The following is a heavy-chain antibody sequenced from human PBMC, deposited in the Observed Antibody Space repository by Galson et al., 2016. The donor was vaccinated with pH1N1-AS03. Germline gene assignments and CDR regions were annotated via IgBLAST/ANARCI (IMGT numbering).Heavy chain of an antibody. V-gene: IGHV3-9*01. J-gene: IGHJ4*02. D-gene: IGHD2-15*01. CDR1: GFTFDAYA. CDR2: IDRNSGTV. Sequence: SLRLSCAGSGFTFDAYAMHWVRQGPGKGLEWVSGIDRNSGTVGYTDSVEGRFTISRDNAKNSLYLEMNSLRAEDTALYYCAKSPGYCSAGSCSDQGYFDYWGQGTLVTVSS. CDR3: AKSPGYCSAGSCSDQGYFDY.